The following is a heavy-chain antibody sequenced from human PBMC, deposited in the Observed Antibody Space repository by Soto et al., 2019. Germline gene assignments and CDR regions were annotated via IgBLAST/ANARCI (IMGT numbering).Heavy chain of an antibody. CDR1: GYTFTSYD. V-gene: IGHV1-8*01. CDR2: MNPNSGNT. J-gene: IGHJ6*03. D-gene: IGHD1-1*01. CDR3: ARCLEPTDYYYYYYMDV. Sequence: ASVKVSCKASGYTFTSYDINWVRQATGQGLEWMGWMNPNSGNTGYARKFQGRVTMNRNTSISTAYMGLSSLRSEDTAVYYCARCLEPTDYYYYYYMDVWGKGTTVTVSS.